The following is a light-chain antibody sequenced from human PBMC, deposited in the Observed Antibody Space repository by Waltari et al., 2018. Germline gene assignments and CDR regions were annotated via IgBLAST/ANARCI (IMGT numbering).Light chain of an antibody. CDR3: QQYNAYPWT. CDR1: QSISSW. J-gene: IGKJ1*01. Sequence: DIQMTQSPSTLSASVGDRVTITCRASQSISSWLAWYQQKPGRAPNLLIFRASTLESGVPSRLSGSGSGTDFTLAISSLQPDDFATYYCQQYNAYPWTFGQGTKVEIK. CDR2: RAS. V-gene: IGKV1-5*03.